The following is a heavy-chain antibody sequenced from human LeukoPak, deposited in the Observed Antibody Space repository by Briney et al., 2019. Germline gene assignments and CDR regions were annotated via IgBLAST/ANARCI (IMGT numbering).Heavy chain of an antibody. CDR3: ARDLQRRDGSWALDY. CDR1: GFTFSSYE. J-gene: IGHJ4*02. Sequence: VQPGGSLRLSCAASGFTFSSYEMNWVRQAPGKGLEWVSYISSSGSTIYYADSVKGRFTISRDNAKNSLYLQMDSLRAEDTAVYYCARDLQRRDGSWALDYWGQGTLVTVPS. D-gene: IGHD5-24*01. V-gene: IGHV3-48*03. CDR2: ISSSGSTI.